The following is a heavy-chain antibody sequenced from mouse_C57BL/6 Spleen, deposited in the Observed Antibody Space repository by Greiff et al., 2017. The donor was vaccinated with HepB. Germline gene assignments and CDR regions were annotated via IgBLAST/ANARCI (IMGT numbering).Heavy chain of an antibody. CDR3: ASNYGSRPFAY. Sequence: QVQLQQPGAELVRPGSSVKLSCKASGYTFTSYWMDWVKQRPGQGLEWIGNIYPSDSETHYNQKFKDKATLTVDKSSSTAYMQLSSLTSEDSAVYYCASNYGSRPFAYWGQGTTLTVSS. D-gene: IGHD1-1*01. J-gene: IGHJ2*01. CDR1: GYTFTSYW. V-gene: IGHV1-61*01. CDR2: IYPSDSET.